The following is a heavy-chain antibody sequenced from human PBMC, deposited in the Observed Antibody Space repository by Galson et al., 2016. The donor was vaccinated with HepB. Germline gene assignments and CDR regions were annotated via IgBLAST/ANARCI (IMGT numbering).Heavy chain of an antibody. CDR3: ARSYGGYAFDI. CDR1: GGSISTYY. V-gene: IGHV4-59*01. CDR2: IYYTGNT. J-gene: IGHJ3*02. D-gene: IGHD4-23*01. Sequence: SETLYLTCTVSGGSISTYYWSWIRQPPGKGLEWIGYIYYTGNTNYNPSLKSRVTISLDTSKGQFSLKVTSVTAADSAVYYCARSYGGYAFDIWGQGTMVTASS.